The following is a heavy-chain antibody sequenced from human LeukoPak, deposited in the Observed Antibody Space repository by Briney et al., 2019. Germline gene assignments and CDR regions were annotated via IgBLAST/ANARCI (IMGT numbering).Heavy chain of an antibody. CDR1: GFTFSNYA. CDR2: IGAGGDNI. CDR3: AKGGTMVRGVIITYFFDY. V-gene: IGHV3-23*01. D-gene: IGHD3-10*01. Sequence: GGSLRLSCAASGFTFSNYAMSWVRQAPGRGLEWVSTIGAGGDNIYYADSVKGRFTISRDNSKNTLYLQMNSLRAEDTAVYYCAKGGTMVRGVIITYFFDYWGQGTLVTVSS. J-gene: IGHJ4*02.